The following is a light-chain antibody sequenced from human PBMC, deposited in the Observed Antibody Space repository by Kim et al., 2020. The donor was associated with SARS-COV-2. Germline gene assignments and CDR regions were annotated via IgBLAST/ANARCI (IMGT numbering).Light chain of an antibody. CDR1: NIGSKS. CDR3: QVWDSSSDHPVV. CDR2: DDS. J-gene: IGLJ2*01. V-gene: IGLV3-21*03. Sequence: PGKTARITCGGNNIGSKSVHWYQQKPGRAPVLVVYDDSDRPSGIPERFSGSNSGNTATLTISRVEAGDEADYYCQVWDSSSDHPVVFGGGTQLTVL.